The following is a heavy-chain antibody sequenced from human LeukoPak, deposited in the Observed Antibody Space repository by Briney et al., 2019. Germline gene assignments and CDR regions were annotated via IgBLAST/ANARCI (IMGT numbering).Heavy chain of an antibody. J-gene: IGHJ4*02. CDR2: FDPEDGET. CDR1: GYTLTELS. Sequence: ASVKVPCKVSGYTLTELSMHWVRQAPGKGLEWMGGFDPEDGETIYAQKFQGRVTMTEDTSTDTAYMELSSLRSEDTAVYYCATGTENPLRWYRGLYYFDYWGQGTLVTVSS. D-gene: IGHD4-23*01. V-gene: IGHV1-24*01. CDR3: ATGTENPLRWYRGLYYFDY.